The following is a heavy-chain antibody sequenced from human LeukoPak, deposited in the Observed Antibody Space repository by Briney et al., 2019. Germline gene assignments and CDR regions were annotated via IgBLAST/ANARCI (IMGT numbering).Heavy chain of an antibody. J-gene: IGHJ4*02. V-gene: IGHV4-59*01. CDR1: GGSISSYY. CDR3: ARTQTPYYYDSSGYYSNAYYFDY. Sequence: PSETLSLTCTVSGGSISSYYWSWIRQPPGKGLEWIGCIYYSGSTNCNPSLKSRVTISVDTSKNQFSLKLSSVTAADAAVYYCARTQTPYYYDSSGYYSNAYYFDYWGQGTLVTVSS. CDR2: IYYSGST. D-gene: IGHD3-22*01.